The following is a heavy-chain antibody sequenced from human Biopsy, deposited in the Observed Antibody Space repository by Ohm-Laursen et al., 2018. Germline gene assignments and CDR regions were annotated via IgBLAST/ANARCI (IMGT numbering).Heavy chain of an antibody. CDR3: VLASFDY. J-gene: IGHJ4*02. CDR1: GGTFSSHA. V-gene: IGHV1-46*01. CDR2: INPGGNST. Sequence: GSSVKVSRKASGGTFSSHAISWVRQAPGQGLEWMGIINPGGNSTAYTQNFQGRVTMTWDTSTTTVYMELSSMRSEDTAVYYCVLASFDYWGQGTLVTVPS.